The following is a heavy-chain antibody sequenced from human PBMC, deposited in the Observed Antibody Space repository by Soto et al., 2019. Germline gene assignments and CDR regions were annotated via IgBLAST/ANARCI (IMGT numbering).Heavy chain of an antibody. CDR2: IWYDGSNE. V-gene: IGHV3-33*01. CDR1: GFIFSNFG. J-gene: IGHJ6*02. Sequence: GGSLRLSCAASGFIFSNFGMHWVRQAPGKGLEWVAVIWYDGSNEYYADSVKGRFTISKDNSKSALYLQMNSLRAEDTAVYYCARDDIPGIAVSTYGMDVWGQGTTVTVSS. CDR3: ARDDIPGIAVSTYGMDV. D-gene: IGHD6-19*01.